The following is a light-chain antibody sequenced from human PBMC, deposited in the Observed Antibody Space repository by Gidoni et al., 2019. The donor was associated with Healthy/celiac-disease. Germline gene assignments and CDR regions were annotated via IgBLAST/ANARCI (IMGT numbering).Light chain of an antibody. J-gene: IGKJ1*01. Sequence: EIVLTQSPATLSLSPGERATLSCRASQSVSSYLAWYQQKPGQAPRLRLSGSGSGTDFTLTISSLESEDFAVYYCQQRSNWPPWTFGQGTKVEIK. CDR1: QSVSSY. V-gene: IGKV3-11*01. CDR3: QQRSNWPPWT.